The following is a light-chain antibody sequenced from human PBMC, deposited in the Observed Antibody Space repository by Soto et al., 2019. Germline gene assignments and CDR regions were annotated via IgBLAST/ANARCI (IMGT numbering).Light chain of an antibody. Sequence: QTVVTQPPSASGTPGQRVTISCSGSNSNIGRNTVSWYQQVPGTAPKSLIYSNDQRPSGVPDRISGSRSGTSASLAISGLQSGDEAEYYCEAWDDTLGARVFGGGTKLTVL. J-gene: IGLJ2*01. V-gene: IGLV1-44*01. CDR3: EAWDDTLGARV. CDR1: NSNIGRNT. CDR2: SND.